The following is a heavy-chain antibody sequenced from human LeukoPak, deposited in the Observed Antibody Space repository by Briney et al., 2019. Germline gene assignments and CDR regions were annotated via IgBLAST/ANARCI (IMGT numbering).Heavy chain of an antibody. V-gene: IGHV1-69*05. J-gene: IGHJ4*02. Sequence: GASVKVSCKASGGTFSSYAISWVRQAPGQGLEWMGGIIPIFGTANYAQKFQGRVTITTDESTSTAYRELSSLRSEDTAVYYCARDAAAAGTLWYYFDYWGQGTLVTVSS. CDR2: IIPIFGTA. CDR1: GGTFSSYA. CDR3: ARDAAAAGTLWYYFDY. D-gene: IGHD6-13*01.